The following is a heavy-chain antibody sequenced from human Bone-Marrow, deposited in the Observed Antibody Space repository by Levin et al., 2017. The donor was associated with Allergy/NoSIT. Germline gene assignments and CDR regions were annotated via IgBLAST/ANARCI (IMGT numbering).Heavy chain of an antibody. J-gene: IGHJ4*02. V-gene: IGHV3-23*01. CDR1: GFTFTNYA. CDR2: ISESDGRT. Sequence: GESLKISCAASGFTFTNYAMSWVRQAPGKGLEWVSGISESDGRTFYTDSVRGRFIISKDFSKNTLYLQMNSLRSEATALYFCASREYRSSSYYWGQGALVTVSS. D-gene: IGHD6-6*01. CDR3: ASREYRSSSYY.